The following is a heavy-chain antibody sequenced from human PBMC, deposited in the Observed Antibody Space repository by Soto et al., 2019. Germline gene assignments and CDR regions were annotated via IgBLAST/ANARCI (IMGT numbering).Heavy chain of an antibody. CDR2: IYHRGST. CDR3: ARDYDFWSDPPTPFDY. CDR1: GYSISSGYY. V-gene: IGHV4-38-2*02. J-gene: IGHJ4*02. D-gene: IGHD3-3*01. Sequence: SEPLSLTCAVSGYSISSGYYWVWIRQPPGTGLEWIGSIYHRGSTYYNPSLKSRVTISVDTSKNQFSLKLSSVTAADTAVYYCARDYDFWSDPPTPFDYWGQGTLVTVSS.